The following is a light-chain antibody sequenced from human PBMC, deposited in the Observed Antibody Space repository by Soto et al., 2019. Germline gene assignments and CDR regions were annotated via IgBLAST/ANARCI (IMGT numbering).Light chain of an antibody. CDR1: QDVSHF. V-gene: IGKV1-33*01. Sequence: DIQMTQSPSSLSASIGDRVTITCQAGQDVSHFLNWFQQRPGKAPKLLIYDASSLERGVPSRFSGRGSGSRFTFTITSLQPEDIATYYCQQYDRLPWTFGQGTKVDIK. CDR2: DAS. J-gene: IGKJ1*01. CDR3: QQYDRLPWT.